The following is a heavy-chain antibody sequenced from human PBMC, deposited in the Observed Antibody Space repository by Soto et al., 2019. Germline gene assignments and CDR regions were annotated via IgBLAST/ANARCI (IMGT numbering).Heavy chain of an antibody. CDR1: GFTFSSYG. J-gene: IGHJ4*02. Sequence: QVQLVESGGGVVQPGRSLRLSCAASGFTFSSYGMHWVRQAPGKGLEWVAVIWNDGSNKYYADSVKGRFTISRDNSKNTLYLQMTSMRAEDTAVYYCARDLYSSGWYDYWGQGTLVTVSS. V-gene: IGHV3-33*01. CDR2: IWNDGSNK. D-gene: IGHD6-19*01. CDR3: ARDLYSSGWYDY.